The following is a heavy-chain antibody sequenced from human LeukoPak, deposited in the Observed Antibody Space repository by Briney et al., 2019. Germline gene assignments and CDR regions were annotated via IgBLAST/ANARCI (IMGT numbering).Heavy chain of an antibody. V-gene: IGHV4-59*01. J-gene: IGHJ4*02. CDR1: GGSISSYY. CDR3: ARGAPSSDY. Sequence: PPETLSLTCTVSGGSISSYYWSWIRQPPGKGLEWIGYIYYSGSTNYNPSLKSRVTISVDTSKNQFSLKLSSVTAADTAVYYCARGAPSSDYWGQGTLVTVSS. D-gene: IGHD1-26*01. CDR2: IYYSGST.